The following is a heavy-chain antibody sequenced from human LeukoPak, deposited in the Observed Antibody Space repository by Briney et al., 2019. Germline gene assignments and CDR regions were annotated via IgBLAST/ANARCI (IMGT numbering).Heavy chain of an antibody. CDR1: GFTFSNYG. J-gene: IGHJ4*02. Sequence: GGSLRLSCAASGFTFSNYGMHWVRQAPGKGLEWVAFIRYDGSNKYYADSVKGRFTISRDNSKNTLYLQMNSLRAEDTAVYYCARDPSRGYSYGYADYWGQGSLVIVSS. V-gene: IGHV3-30*02. D-gene: IGHD5-18*01. CDR3: ARDPSRGYSYGYADY. CDR2: IRYDGSNK.